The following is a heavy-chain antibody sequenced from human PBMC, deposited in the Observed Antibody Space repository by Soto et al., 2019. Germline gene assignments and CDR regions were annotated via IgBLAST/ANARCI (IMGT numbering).Heavy chain of an antibody. CDR1: GFTFSNHG. CDR3: TTGRSHGCGVACHFDY. Sequence: QVQLVESGGGVVQPGRSLRLSCAASGFTFSNHGMHWVRQAPGKGLEWVSVISHDGREDYYAESVRGRCTISRGNSKNTLYLQMNSLRTEDTAVYYCTTGRSHGCGVACHFDYWGQGSLVSVSS. CDR2: ISHDGRED. V-gene: IGHV3-30*03. J-gene: IGHJ4*02. D-gene: IGHD2-21*01.